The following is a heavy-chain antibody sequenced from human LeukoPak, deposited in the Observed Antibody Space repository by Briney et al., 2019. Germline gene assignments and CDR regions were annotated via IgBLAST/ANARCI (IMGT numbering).Heavy chain of an antibody. Sequence: SETLSLTCAVYGGSFSGYYWSWIRQPPGKGLEWIGEINHSGSTNYNPSLKSRVTISVDTSKNQFSLKLSSVTAADTAVYYCARKHIMITFGGVIVKSYFDYWGQGTLVTVSS. J-gene: IGHJ4*02. D-gene: IGHD3-16*02. CDR1: GGSFSGYY. V-gene: IGHV4-34*01. CDR3: ARKHIMITFGGVIVKSYFDY. CDR2: INHSGST.